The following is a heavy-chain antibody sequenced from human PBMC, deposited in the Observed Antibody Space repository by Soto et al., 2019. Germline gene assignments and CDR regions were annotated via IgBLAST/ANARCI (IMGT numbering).Heavy chain of an antibody. Sequence: QVQLVQSGAQVRRPGTSVRISCTTSGYNFNTYGIIWVRQAPGQGLEWMGWISGYNGYTKYAQSLEDRVTLSTDTSTITAFLELRNLRSGDTALYFCARDRDYSHTDADVDYWGQGTLVTVSS. CDR3: ARDRDYSHTDADVDY. J-gene: IGHJ4*02. V-gene: IGHV1-18*01. CDR2: ISGYNGYT. D-gene: IGHD3-22*01. CDR1: GYNFNTYG.